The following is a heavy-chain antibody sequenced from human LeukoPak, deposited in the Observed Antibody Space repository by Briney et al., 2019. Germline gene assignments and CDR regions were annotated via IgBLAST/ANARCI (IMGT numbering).Heavy chain of an antibody. CDR2: IKQDGSEK. J-gene: IGHJ4*02. Sequence: PGGSLRLSCAASGFTFSSYWMSWVRQAPGKGLKWVANIKQDGSEKYYVDSVKGRFTISRDNAKNSLYLQMNSLRAEDTAVYYCSRDLGTGRPHDVWGRGTLVTVSS. D-gene: IGHD3/OR15-3a*01. CDR3: SRDLGTGRPHDV. CDR1: GFTFSSYW. V-gene: IGHV3-7*01.